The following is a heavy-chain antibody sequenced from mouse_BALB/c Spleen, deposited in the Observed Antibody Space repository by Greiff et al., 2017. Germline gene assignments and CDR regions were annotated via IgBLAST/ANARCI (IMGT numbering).Heavy chain of an antibody. D-gene: IGHD1-1*01. CDR3: ARRFITPYAMDY. CDR2: ILPGSGST. CDR1: GYTFSSYW. V-gene: IGHV1-9*01. Sequence: QVQLKESGAELMKPGASVKISCMATGYTFSSYWIEWVKQRPGHGLEWIGEILPGSGSTNYNEKFKGKATFTADTSSNTAYMQLSSLTSEDSAVYYCARRFITPYAMDYWGQGTSVTVSS. J-gene: IGHJ4*01.